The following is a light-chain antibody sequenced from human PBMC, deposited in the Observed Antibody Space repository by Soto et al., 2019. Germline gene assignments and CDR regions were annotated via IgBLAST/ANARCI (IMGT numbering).Light chain of an antibody. CDR3: QQLNSYPII. CDR1: QGISSY. CDR2: AAS. V-gene: IGKV1-9*01. J-gene: IGKJ5*01. Sequence: DIQLTQSPSFLSASVGDRVTITCRASQGISSYLAWYQQKPGKAPKLLIYAASTLQSGVPSRFSGSGSGTEFTLTISRLQPEDFATYYCQQLNSYPIIFGQGTRLDLK.